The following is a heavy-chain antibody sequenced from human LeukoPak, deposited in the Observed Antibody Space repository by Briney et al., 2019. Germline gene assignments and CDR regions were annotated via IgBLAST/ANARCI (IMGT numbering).Heavy chain of an antibody. CDR2: IYYSGST. Sequence: SETLSLTCTVSGGSISSGGYYWSWIRQHPGKGLEWIGYIYYSGSTYYNPSLKSRVTISVDTSKNQFSLKLSSVTAADTAVHYCARDRRDGRGSWGQGTLVTVSS. CDR1: GGSISSGGYY. CDR3: ARDRRDGRGS. D-gene: IGHD2-15*01. V-gene: IGHV4-31*03. J-gene: IGHJ4*02.